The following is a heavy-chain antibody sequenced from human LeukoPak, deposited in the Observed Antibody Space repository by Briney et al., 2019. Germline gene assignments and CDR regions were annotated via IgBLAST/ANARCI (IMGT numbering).Heavy chain of an antibody. CDR1: GYTFTSYD. CDR2: MTPNSGDT. J-gene: IGHJ4*02. V-gene: IGHV1-8*01. D-gene: IGHD3-10*01. CDR3: ARNYYGSGTFDY. Sequence: GASVKVSCKASGYTFTSYDINWMRQAPGQGLEWLGWMTPNSGDTGYAQKFQGRVTMTRDTSISTAYMELSSLRSEDTAVYYCARNYYGSGTFDYWGQGTLVTVSS.